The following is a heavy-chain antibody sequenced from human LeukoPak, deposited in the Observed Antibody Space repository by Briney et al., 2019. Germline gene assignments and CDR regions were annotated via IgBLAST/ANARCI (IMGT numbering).Heavy chain of an antibody. CDR3: ARNVDSGTADAFDI. V-gene: IGHV1-24*01. D-gene: IGHD3-10*01. CDR2: FDPEDGET. Sequence: ASVKVSCKVSGYTLTELSMHWVRQAPGKGLEWMGGFDPEDGETIYAQKFQGRVTITADKSTSTAYMELSSLRSEDTAVYYCARNVDSGTADAFDIWGQGTMVTVSS. J-gene: IGHJ3*02. CDR1: GYTLTELS.